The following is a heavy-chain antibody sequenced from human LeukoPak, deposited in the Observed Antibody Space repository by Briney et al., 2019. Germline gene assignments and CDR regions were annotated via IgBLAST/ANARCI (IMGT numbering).Heavy chain of an antibody. CDR3: ARVGATTDYFDY. J-gene: IGHJ4*02. D-gene: IGHD1-26*01. V-gene: IGHV1-46*01. CDR1: GYTFTGYY. Sequence: GASVKVSCKASGYTFTGYYMHWVRQAPGQGLEWMGIINPSGGSTSYAQKFQGRVTMTRDTSTSTVYMELSSLRSEDTAVYYCARVGATTDYFDYWGQGTLVTVSS. CDR2: INPSGGST.